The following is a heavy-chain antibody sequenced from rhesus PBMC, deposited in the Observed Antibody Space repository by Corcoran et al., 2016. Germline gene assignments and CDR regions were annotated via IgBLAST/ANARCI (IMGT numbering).Heavy chain of an antibody. J-gene: IGHJ4*01. CDR3: AREAPANY. Sequence: QVQLQESGPGLVKPSETLSLTCAVSGGSVSSSNWWSWIRQAPGKGLEWIGYISGSSGSTYYNPSLKSRVTISTDTSKNQFSLKLSSVTAADTAVYYCAREAPANYWGQGVLVTVYS. CDR1: GGSVSSSNW. D-gene: IGHD2-33*01. CDR2: ISGSSGST. V-gene: IGHV4-65*01.